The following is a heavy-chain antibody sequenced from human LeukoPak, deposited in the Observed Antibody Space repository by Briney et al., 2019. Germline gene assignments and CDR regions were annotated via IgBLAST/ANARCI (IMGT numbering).Heavy chain of an antibody. CDR1: GGTFSSYA. J-gene: IGHJ6*03. V-gene: IGHV1-18*01. D-gene: IGHD2-2*01. CDR2: ISAYNGNT. Sequence: ASVKVSCKASGGTFSSYAISWVRQAPGQGLEWMGWISAYNGNTNYAQKLQGRVTMTTDTSTSTAYMELRSLRSDDTAVYYCARPPIVVVPKQNGSDYYYYYMDVWGKGTTVTVSS. CDR3: ARPPIVVVPKQNGSDYYYYYMDV.